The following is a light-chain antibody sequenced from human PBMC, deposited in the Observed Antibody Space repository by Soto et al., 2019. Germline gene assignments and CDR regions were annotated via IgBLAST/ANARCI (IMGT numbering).Light chain of an antibody. Sequence: DIQMTQSPSTLSASVGDRVTITCRASQSISSWLAWYQQKPGKAPKLLIYKASSLESGVPSRFSGSGSGTELTLTIISLQPDDFAAYYCQQYNSYSRTFGQGTKVDIK. CDR1: QSISSW. CDR3: QQYNSYSRT. CDR2: KAS. V-gene: IGKV1-5*03. J-gene: IGKJ1*01.